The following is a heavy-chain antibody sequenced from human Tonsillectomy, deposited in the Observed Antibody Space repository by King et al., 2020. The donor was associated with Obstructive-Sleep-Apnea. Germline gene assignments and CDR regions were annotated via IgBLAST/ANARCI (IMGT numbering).Heavy chain of an antibody. J-gene: IGHJ4*02. Sequence: QLVQSGSEFKKPGASVKVSCKASGYMFSNYGMNWVRQAPGQGLEWMGWINTNTGNPTYAQGFTGRFVFSMDTSVSTAYLQINSLKAEDTAVYYCFRDILTEYSLGWGQGTLVTVSS. V-gene: IGHV7-4-1*02. D-gene: IGHD3-9*01. CDR1: GYMFSNYG. CDR2: INTNTGNP. CDR3: FRDILTEYSLG.